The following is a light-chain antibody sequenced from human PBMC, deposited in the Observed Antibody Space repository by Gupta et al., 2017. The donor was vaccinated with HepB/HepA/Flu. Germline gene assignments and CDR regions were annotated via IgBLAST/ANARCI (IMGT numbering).Light chain of an antibody. CDR2: DVT. V-gene: IGLV2-14*03. CDR3: DSDTSNNLKV. J-gene: IGLJ1*01. Sequence: SALTQLASVAGSHGQSITISCTGTSSDIGRFNYVSWYQQHPGEAPKLIIFDVTNRTAGVAARFSASKSGNAATLTISELKAEDEAYYYCDSDTSNNLKVFGSGTKVTVL. CDR1: SSDIGRFNY.